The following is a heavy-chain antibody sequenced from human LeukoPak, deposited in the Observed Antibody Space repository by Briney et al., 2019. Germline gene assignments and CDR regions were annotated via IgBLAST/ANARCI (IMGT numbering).Heavy chain of an antibody. CDR1: GFTFSSYA. CDR3: ARDPRDSPPTYYFDY. J-gene: IGHJ4*02. V-gene: IGHV3-30-3*01. CDR2: ISYDGSNK. Sequence: GGPLRLSCAASGFTFSSYAMHWVRQAPGKGLEWVAVISYDGSNKYYAESVKGRFTISRDNSKNTLYLQMNSLRAEDTAVYYCARDPRDSPPTYYFDYWGQGTLVTVSS.